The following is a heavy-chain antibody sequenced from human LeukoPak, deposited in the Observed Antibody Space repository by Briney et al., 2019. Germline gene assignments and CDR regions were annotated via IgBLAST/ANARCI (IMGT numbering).Heavy chain of an antibody. CDR1: GGSISSGDYY. CDR2: IYYSGST. J-gene: IGHJ4*02. Sequence: SETLSLTCTVSGGSISSGDYYWSWIRQPPGKGLEWIGYIYYSGSTYYNPSLKSRVTISVDTSKNQFSLKLSSVTAADTAVYYCAAGDPRYYFDYWGQGTLVTVSS. D-gene: IGHD4-17*01. CDR3: AAGDPRYYFDY. V-gene: IGHV4-30-4*01.